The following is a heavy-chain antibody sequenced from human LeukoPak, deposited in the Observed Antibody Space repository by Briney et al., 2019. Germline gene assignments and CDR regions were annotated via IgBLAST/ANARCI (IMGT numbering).Heavy chain of an antibody. CDR3: ARDCIPVACRGGPYFDN. V-gene: IGHV3-49*04. CDR2: IRSKAYGGTR. Sequence: GGSLRLSCTASGFTFGDYAMSWVRHAPGKGLEWLGFIRSKAYGGTREYAASVRGRFTISRDDSKSIAYLEMNSLKTEDTAVYYCARDCIPVACRGGPYFDNWGQGTLVTVSS. CDR1: GFTFGDYA. J-gene: IGHJ4*02. D-gene: IGHD6-19*01.